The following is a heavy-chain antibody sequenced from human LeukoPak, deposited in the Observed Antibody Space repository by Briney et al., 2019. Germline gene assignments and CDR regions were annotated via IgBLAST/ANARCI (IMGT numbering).Heavy chain of an antibody. V-gene: IGHV3-23*01. CDR2: ISGSGGST. D-gene: IGHD5-12*01. Sequence: GGSLRLSCAASGFTFSSYAMSWVRQAPGKGLEWVSAISGSGGSTYYADSVKGRFTISRDNSKNTLYLQMNSLRAEDTAVYYCARDGGSGYDPADFQHWGQGTLLTVSS. CDR3: ARDGGSGYDPADFQH. J-gene: IGHJ1*01. CDR1: GFTFSSYA.